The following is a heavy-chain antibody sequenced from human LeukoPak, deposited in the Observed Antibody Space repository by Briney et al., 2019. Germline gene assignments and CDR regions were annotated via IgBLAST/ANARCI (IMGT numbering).Heavy chain of an antibody. CDR3: AKSRCGGDCYSPAPFDY. Sequence: PGGSLRLSCAASGFTFSSYAMSWVRQAPGKGLEWVSAISGSGGSTYYADSVKDRLTISRDNSKNTLYLQMNSLRAEDTAVYYCAKSRCGGDCYSPAPFDYWGQGTLVTVSS. D-gene: IGHD2-21*02. J-gene: IGHJ4*02. V-gene: IGHV3-23*01. CDR2: ISGSGGST. CDR1: GFTFSSYA.